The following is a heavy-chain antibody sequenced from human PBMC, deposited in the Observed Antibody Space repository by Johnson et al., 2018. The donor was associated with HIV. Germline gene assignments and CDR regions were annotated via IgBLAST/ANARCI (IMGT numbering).Heavy chain of an antibody. CDR3: ARERGSGSYYSAFDI. V-gene: IGHV3-7*04. J-gene: IGHJ3*02. CDR2: IKQDGSEK. Sequence: VQLVESGGGLVQPGRSLRLSCAASGFTFSSYWMSWVRQAPGKGLEWVANIKQDGSEKYYVDSVKGRFTISRDNAKNSLYLQMNSLRAEDTALYYCARERGSGSYYSAFDIWGQGTMVTVSS. D-gene: IGHD1-26*01. CDR1: GFTFSSYW.